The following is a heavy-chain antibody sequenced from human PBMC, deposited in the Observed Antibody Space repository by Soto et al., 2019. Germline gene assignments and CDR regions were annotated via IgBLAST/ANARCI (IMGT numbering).Heavy chain of an antibody. CDR3: AREREYSSGSFGY. CDR1: GGSISSGGYY. D-gene: IGHD3-22*01. Sequence: PSETLSLTCTVSGGSISSGGYYWSWIRQHPGKGLEWIGYIYYSGSTYYNPSLKSRVTTSVDTSKNQFSLKLSSVTAADTAVYYCAREREYSSGSFGYWGQGTLVTVSS. CDR2: IYYSGST. J-gene: IGHJ4*02. V-gene: IGHV4-31*03.